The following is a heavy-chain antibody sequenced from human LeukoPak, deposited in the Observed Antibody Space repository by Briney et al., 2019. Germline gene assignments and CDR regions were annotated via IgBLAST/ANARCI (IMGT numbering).Heavy chain of an antibody. CDR2: ISNSSPTI. V-gene: IGHV3-48*04. CDR3: ATGGYYFDY. Sequence: GGSLRLSCAASGFTFSSYSMNWVRQAPGKGLDWVSYISNSSPTIFYSDSVKGRFTISRDNAKNSLYLQLSSLRAEDTAVYYCATGGYYFDYWGQGTLVTVSS. J-gene: IGHJ4*02. CDR1: GFTFSSYS. D-gene: IGHD3-10*01.